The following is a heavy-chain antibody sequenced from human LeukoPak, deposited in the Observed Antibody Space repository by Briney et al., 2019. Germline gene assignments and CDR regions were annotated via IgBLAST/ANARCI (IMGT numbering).Heavy chain of an antibody. D-gene: IGHD2-2*01. J-gene: IGHJ4*02. CDR3: ASARPLNQLLEHSGY. Sequence: GGSLRLSCAASGFTFSSYSMNWVRQAPGKGLEWVSSISSSSSYIYYADSVKGRFTISRDNAKNSLYLQMNSLRAEDTAVYYCASARPLNQLLEHSGYWGQGTLVTVSS. CDR1: GFTFSSYS. CDR2: ISSSSSYI. V-gene: IGHV3-21*01.